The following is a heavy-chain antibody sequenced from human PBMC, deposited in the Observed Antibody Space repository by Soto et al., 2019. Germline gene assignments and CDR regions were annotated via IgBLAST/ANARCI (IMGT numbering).Heavy chain of an antibody. J-gene: IGHJ6*02. CDR2: IGTADDT. CDR1: GVTFSSYY. D-gene: IGHD5-12*01. CDR3: TRVALSDYTMDV. V-gene: IGHV3-13*01. Sequence: LIIACAPSGVTFSSYYLYLVLQAPGKGLEWVASIGTADDTYYPGSVEGRFTISRDNTKNSFYLQLNSLRPGDTAVYYCTRVALSDYTMDVWGQGTTVTVSS.